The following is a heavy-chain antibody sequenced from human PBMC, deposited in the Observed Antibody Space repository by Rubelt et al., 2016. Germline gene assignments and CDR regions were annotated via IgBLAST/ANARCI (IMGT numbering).Heavy chain of an antibody. CDR3: AKDNPRITIFGACVY. D-gene: IGHD3-3*01. V-gene: IGHV3-23*04. CDR1: GFTFSSYA. CDR2: VSSSSSTI. J-gene: IGHJ4*02. Sequence: VQLVESGGGVVQPGGSLRLSCAASGFTFSSYAMSWVRQAPGKGLEWVSYVSSSSSTIYYADSVNGRFTISRDNSNDTLCRQMNSLRAEDTAVYYCAKDNPRITIFGACVYWGQGTLVTVSS.